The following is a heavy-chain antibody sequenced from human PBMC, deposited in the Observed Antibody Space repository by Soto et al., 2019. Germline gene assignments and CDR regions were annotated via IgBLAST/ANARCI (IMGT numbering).Heavy chain of an antibody. Sequence: SETLSLTCTVSGGSISSSSYYWGWIRQPPGKGLEWIGSIYYSGSTYYNPSLKSRVTISVDTSKNQFSLKLSSVTAADTAVYYCSRVLGSGYYKRVFDYWGQGTLVTVSS. D-gene: IGHD3-22*01. V-gene: IGHV4-39*01. CDR3: SRVLGSGYYKRVFDY. CDR1: GGSISSSSYY. J-gene: IGHJ4*02. CDR2: IYYSGST.